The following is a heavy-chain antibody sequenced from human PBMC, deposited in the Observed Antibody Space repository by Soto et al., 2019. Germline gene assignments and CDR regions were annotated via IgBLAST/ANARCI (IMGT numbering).Heavy chain of an antibody. CDR2: TYYRSKWYN. CDR3: AREVASPHTPTYYYYGMDV. CDR1: GDSVSSNSAA. Sequence: PSQTLSLTCAISGDSVSSNSAAWNWIRQSPSRGLEWLGRTYYRSKWYNDYAVSVKSRITINPDTSKNQFSLQLNSVTPEDTAVYYCAREVASPHTPTYYYYGMDVWGQGTTVTVSS. D-gene: IGHD2-15*01. J-gene: IGHJ6*02. V-gene: IGHV6-1*01.